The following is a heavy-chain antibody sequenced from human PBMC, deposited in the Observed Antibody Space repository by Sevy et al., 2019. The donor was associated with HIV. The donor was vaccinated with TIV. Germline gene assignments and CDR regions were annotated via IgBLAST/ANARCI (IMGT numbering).Heavy chain of an antibody. CDR3: ARDGGYCSGGSCEGPFDY. V-gene: IGHV3-30-3*01. CDR2: ISYDGSNK. CDR1: GFTFSSYA. D-gene: IGHD2-15*01. Sequence: GGSLRLSCAASGFTFSSYAMHWVRQAPGKGLEWVAVISYDGSNKYYADSVKGRFTFSRDNSKNTLYLQMNSLRAEDTAGYYCARDGGYCSGGSCEGPFDYWGQGTLVTVSS. J-gene: IGHJ4*02.